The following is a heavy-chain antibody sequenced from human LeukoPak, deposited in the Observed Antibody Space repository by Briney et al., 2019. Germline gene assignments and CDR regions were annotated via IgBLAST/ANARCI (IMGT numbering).Heavy chain of an antibody. CDR1: GGSFSGYY. Sequence: SETLSLTCAVYGGSFSGYYWSWIRQPPGKGLEWIGEINHSGSTNYNPSLKSRVTISVDTSKNQFSLKLSSVTAADTAAYYCARVGVTTGSYFDYWGQGTLVTVSS. V-gene: IGHV4-34*01. D-gene: IGHD4-11*01. CDR3: ARVGVTTGSYFDY. CDR2: INHSGST. J-gene: IGHJ4*02.